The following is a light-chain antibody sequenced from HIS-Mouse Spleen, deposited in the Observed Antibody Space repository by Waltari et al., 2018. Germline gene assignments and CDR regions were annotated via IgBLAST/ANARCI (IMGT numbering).Light chain of an antibody. J-gene: IGLJ3*02. CDR3: AAWDDSLSGPV. CDR1: SSNIGSNY. V-gene: IGLV1-47*01. Sequence: QSVLTQPPSASGTPGQRVTISCSGSSSNIGSNYVYWYQQLPGTAPKLLIYRNTQRPLGVPDRFSGSKYGTSADLAISGLRSEDEADYYCAAWDDSLSGPVFGGGTKLTVL. CDR2: RNT.